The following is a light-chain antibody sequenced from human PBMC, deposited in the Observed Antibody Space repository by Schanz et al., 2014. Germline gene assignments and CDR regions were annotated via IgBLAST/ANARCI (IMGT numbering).Light chain of an antibody. Sequence: DFVMTQSPDSLAVSLGERASINCKSSQSVLSSADNKNYLAWFQKKPGQPPKLLIYWASIRESGVPDRFSGSGSGTDFTLTISSLQAEDVAVYYCQQHYSAPLTFGGGTKVEIK. CDR2: WAS. V-gene: IGKV4-1*01. CDR1: QSVLSSADNKNY. J-gene: IGKJ4*01. CDR3: QQHYSAPLT.